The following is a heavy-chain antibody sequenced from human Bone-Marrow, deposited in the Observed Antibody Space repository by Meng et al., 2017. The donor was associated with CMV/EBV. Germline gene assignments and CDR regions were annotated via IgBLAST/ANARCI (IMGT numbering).Heavy chain of an antibody. Sequence: ASVKVSCKASGYTFTSYDINWVRQATGQGLEWMGWMNPNSGNTGYAQKFQGRVTITADKSTSTAYMELSSLRSEDTAVYYCASYSSGCLNYWGQGTLVTVSS. CDR3: ASYSSGCLNY. D-gene: IGHD6-19*01. V-gene: IGHV1-8*03. CDR2: MNPNSGNT. J-gene: IGHJ4*02. CDR1: GYTFTSYD.